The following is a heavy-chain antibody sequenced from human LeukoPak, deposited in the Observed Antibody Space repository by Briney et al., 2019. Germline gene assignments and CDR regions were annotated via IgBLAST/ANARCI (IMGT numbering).Heavy chain of an antibody. CDR3: ARLPAAGPYYYYYYYMDV. D-gene: IGHD1-14*01. Sequence: SETLSLTCTVSGGSISSYYWSWIRQPPGKGLEWIGYIYYSGSTNYNPSLKSRVTISVDTSKNQFSLKLSSVTAADTAVYYCARLPAAGPYYYYYYYMDVWAKGPRSPSP. CDR2: IYYSGST. CDR1: GGSISSYY. V-gene: IGHV4-59*12. J-gene: IGHJ6*03.